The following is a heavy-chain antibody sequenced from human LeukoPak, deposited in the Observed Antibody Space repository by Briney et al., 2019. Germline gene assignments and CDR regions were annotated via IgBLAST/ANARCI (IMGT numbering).Heavy chain of an antibody. J-gene: IGHJ6*02. Sequence: GGSLRLSCAASGFTFTTYWMHWVRQAPGKGLVWVSHINCDGSITSYADSVKGRFTISRDNAKNTLYLQMNSLRAEDTAVYYCARDAVDTANAVWGQGTTVTVSS. CDR1: GFTFTTYW. CDR3: ARDAVDTANAV. V-gene: IGHV3-74*01. D-gene: IGHD5-18*01. CDR2: INCDGSIT.